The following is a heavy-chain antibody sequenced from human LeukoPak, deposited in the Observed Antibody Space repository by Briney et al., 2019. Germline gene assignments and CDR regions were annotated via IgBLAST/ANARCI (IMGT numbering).Heavy chain of an antibody. J-gene: IGHJ4*02. CDR2: ISYDGSNK. CDR3: ARDLSRVPQGFDY. V-gene: IGHV3-30-3*01. D-gene: IGHD1-1*01. CDR1: GFTFSNYA. Sequence: GGSLRLSCAASGFTFSNYAMHWVRQAPGKGLERVALISYDGSNKYYADSVKGRFTISRDDSKNTLYLQMNSLRAEDTAVYYCARDLSRVPQGFDYWGQGTLVTVSS.